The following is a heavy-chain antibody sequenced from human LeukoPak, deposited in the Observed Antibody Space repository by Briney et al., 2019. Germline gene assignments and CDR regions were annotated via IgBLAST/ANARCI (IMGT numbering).Heavy chain of an antibody. Sequence: SETLSLTCAVYGGSFSGHYWSWIRQPPGKGLEWIGEINHSGSTNYNPSLKSRVPISVDTSKNQFSLKLSSVTAADTAVYYCARKAPHYYDSSGYYDSHHFDYWGQGTLVTLSS. D-gene: IGHD3-22*01. CDR3: ARKAPHYYDSSGYYDSHHFDY. V-gene: IGHV4-34*01. CDR1: GGSFSGHY. J-gene: IGHJ4*02. CDR2: INHSGST.